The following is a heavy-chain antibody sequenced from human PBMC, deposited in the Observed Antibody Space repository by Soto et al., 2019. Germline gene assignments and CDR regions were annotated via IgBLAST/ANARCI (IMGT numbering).Heavy chain of an antibody. Sequence: EVQLVESGGGLVHPGGSLRLSCAASGFTFSSYWMHWVRQAPGKGLVWVSRINSDGSSTSYADSVKGPFTISRDNAKNKLYLQMNSLRAEDTAVYYCVRTSLVVAAATREDYWGQGTLVTVSS. J-gene: IGHJ4*02. D-gene: IGHD2-15*01. CDR2: INSDGSST. CDR3: VRTSLVVAAATREDY. V-gene: IGHV3-74*01. CDR1: GFTFSSYW.